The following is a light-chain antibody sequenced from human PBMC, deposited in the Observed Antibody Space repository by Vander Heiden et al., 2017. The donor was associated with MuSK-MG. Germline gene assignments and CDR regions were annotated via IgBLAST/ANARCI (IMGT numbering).Light chain of an antibody. CDR1: QSLLHSNGYNY. Sequence: DIVITQSPLSLPVTPGEPAPISCRSSQSLLHSNGYNYLDWYLQKPGQSPQLLIYLGSNRASGVPDRFSGSGSGTDFTLKISRVEAEDVGVYYCMQALQTPLTFGGGTKVEIK. V-gene: IGKV2-28*01. CDR3: MQALQTPLT. J-gene: IGKJ4*01. CDR2: LGS.